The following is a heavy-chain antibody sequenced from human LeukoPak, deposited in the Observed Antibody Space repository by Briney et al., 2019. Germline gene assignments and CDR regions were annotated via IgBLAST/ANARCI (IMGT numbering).Heavy chain of an antibody. Sequence: SVKVSCKTSGGSFTTYAINWVRQAPGQGLEWMGGIVPVFGSATYAQNFQGRVTITADESTSTSYMDLSSLISDDTAMYYCTSLSLGSNHEFWAWGQGTLVTVSS. J-gene: IGHJ4*02. CDR2: IVPVFGSA. V-gene: IGHV1-69*01. D-gene: IGHD3-3*01. CDR3: TSLSLGSNHEFWA. CDR1: GGSFTTYA.